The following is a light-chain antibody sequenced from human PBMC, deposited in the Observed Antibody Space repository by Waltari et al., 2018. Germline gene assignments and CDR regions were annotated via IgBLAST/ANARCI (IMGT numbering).Light chain of an antibody. CDR1: SSDVGASNY. J-gene: IGLJ1*01. CDR3: TSFTSTRTHV. V-gene: IGLV2-14*03. Sequence: QSALTQPASVSASPGQSIAISCTGTSSDVGASNYVFWYQQHPGKAPKLMIYDVNARPSGVSDRFSGSKSGNTASLTISGLQAEDEADYYCTSFTSTRTHVFGTGTKVTVL. CDR2: DVN.